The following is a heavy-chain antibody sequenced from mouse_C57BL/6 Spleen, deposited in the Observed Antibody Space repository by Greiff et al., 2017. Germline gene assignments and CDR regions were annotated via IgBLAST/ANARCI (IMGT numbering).Heavy chain of an antibody. D-gene: IGHD2-3*01. Sequence: VKLQESGAELVRPGASVTLSCKASGYTFTDYEMHWVKQTPVHGLEWIGAIDPETGGTAYNQKFKGKAILTADKSSSTAYMELRSLTSEDSAVYYCTREGDDGYSTPFAYWGQGTLVTVSA. V-gene: IGHV1-15*01. CDR2: IDPETGGT. CDR1: GYTFTDYE. J-gene: IGHJ3*01. CDR3: TREGDDGYSTPFAY.